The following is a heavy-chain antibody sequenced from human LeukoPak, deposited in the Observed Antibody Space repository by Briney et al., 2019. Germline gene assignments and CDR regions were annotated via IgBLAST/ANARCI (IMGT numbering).Heavy chain of an antibody. D-gene: IGHD3-16*02. CDR1: GFTFSSYG. CDR3: ARGSFLITFGGFIG. Sequence: PGGSLRLSCAASGFTFSSYGMHWVRQAPGKGLEWVAVISYDGSNKYYADSVKGRFTISRDNAKNSLFLQMNSLRAEDTAVYYCARGSFLITFGGFIGWGQGTLVTVSS. CDR2: ISYDGSNK. V-gene: IGHV3-30*03. J-gene: IGHJ4*02.